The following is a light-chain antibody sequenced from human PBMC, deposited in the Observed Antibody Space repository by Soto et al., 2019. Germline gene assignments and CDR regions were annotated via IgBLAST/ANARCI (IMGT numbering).Light chain of an antibody. CDR2: VGTGGIVG. CDR3: GADHGSGSNFVLI. J-gene: IGLJ2*01. CDR1: SGYSNYK. Sequence: HPVLTQPPSASASLGASVTLTCTLSSGYSNYKVDWYQQRPGKGPRFVMRVGTGGIVGSKGDGIPDRFSVLGSGLNRYLTIKNIQEEDESDYHCGADHGSGSNFVLIFGGGTKLTVL. V-gene: IGLV9-49*01.